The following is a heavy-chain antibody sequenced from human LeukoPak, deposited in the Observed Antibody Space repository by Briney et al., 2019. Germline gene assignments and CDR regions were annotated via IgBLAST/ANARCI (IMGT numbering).Heavy chain of an antibody. CDR1: GGSFSGYY. V-gene: IGHV4-34*01. CDR3: ARLSGYDWESSYDY. J-gene: IGHJ4*02. Sequence: RPSETLSLTCAVYGGSFSGYYWSWIRQPPGKGLEWIGEINHSGSTNYNPSLKSRVTISVDTSKNQFSLKLSSVTASDTAVYYCARLSGYDWESSYDYWGQGTLVTVSS. CDR2: INHSGST. D-gene: IGHD5-12*01.